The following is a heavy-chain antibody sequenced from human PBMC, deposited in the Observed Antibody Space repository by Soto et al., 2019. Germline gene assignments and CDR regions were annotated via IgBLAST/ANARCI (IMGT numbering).Heavy chain of an antibody. CDR2: ISGSGGST. D-gene: IGHD3-22*01. CDR1: GFTFSSYA. V-gene: IGHV3-23*01. Sequence: GGSLRLSCAASGFTFSSYAMSWVRQAPGKGLEWVSAISGSGGSTYYADSVKGRFTISRDNSKNTLYLQMSSLRAEDTAVYYCAKEEGDYYDSSGTSYYYGMDVWGQGTTVTVSS. J-gene: IGHJ6*02. CDR3: AKEEGDYYDSSGTSYYYGMDV.